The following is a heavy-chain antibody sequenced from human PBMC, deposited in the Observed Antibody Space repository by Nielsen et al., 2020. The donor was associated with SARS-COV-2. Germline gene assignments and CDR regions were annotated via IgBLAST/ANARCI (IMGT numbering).Heavy chain of an antibody. D-gene: IGHD3-10*01. Sequence: GGSLRLSCAASGITVSSNYMSWVRQAPGKGLEWVSVIYSGGSTYYADSVKGRFTISRDNSKNTLYLQMNSLRAEDTAVYYCARVHGFPARFFDYWGQGTLVTVSS. CDR1: GITVSSNY. V-gene: IGHV3-53*01. CDR3: ARVHGFPARFFDY. CDR2: IYSGGST. J-gene: IGHJ4*02.